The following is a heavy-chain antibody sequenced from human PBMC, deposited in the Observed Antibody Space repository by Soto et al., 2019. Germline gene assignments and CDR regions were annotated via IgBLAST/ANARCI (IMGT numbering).Heavy chain of an antibody. J-gene: IGHJ4*02. CDR3: AKDRREYYDYIWGSYPETPYFDY. Sequence: GGSLRLSCAASGFTFSNYAMDWVRQAPGKVLEYVSGISSNGVGTYYANSVKDRFTISRDNSKNTLYLQMGSLRAEDMAVYYCAKDRREYYDYIWGSYPETPYFDYWGQGTLVTVSS. CDR2: ISSNGVGT. V-gene: IGHV3-64*01. CDR1: GFTFSNYA. D-gene: IGHD3-16*02.